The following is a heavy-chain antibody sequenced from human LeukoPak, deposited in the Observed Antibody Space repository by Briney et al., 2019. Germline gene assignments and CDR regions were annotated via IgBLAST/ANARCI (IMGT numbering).Heavy chain of an antibody. CDR1: GGTFSSYA. J-gene: IGHJ4*02. V-gene: IGHV1-69*05. Sequence: ASVKVSCKASGGTFSSYAISWVRQAPGQGLEWMGRIIPIFGTANYAQKFQGRVTITTDESTSTVYMELSSLRSEDTAVYYCARDLYYGDYRLDYWGQGTLVTVSS. CDR2: IIPIFGTA. CDR3: ARDLYYGDYRLDY. D-gene: IGHD4-17*01.